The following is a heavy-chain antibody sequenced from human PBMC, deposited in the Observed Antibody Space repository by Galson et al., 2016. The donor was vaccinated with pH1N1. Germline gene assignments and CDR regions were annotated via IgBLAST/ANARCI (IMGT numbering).Heavy chain of an antibody. CDR1: GGIFNNYA. CDR3: ARRFFEFLEAIPTDAIDV. J-gene: IGHJ3*01. D-gene: IGHD3-3*01. V-gene: IGHV1-69*13. Sequence: SVKVSCKASGGIFNNYAISWVRQAPGEGLEWMGGIKPLYGPAIYAQKFQGRLTVTADGSTAYMELTGLRSDDTAVYYCARRFFEFLEAIPTDAIDVWGPGTLVTVSS. CDR2: IKPLYGPA.